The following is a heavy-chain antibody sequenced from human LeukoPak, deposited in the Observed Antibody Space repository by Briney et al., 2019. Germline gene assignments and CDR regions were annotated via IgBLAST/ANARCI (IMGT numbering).Heavy chain of an antibody. Sequence: GSLRLSCAAPGFPFSRYWMNWVRQAPGKGPEWVAKIKQDGSEKYYVDSVEGRFTISRDNAKNSLYLQMNSLRAEDTAVYYCASGEQWLEEGGGYFDYWGQGTLVTVSS. CDR2: IKQDGSEK. J-gene: IGHJ4*02. D-gene: IGHD6-19*01. V-gene: IGHV3-7*01. CDR1: GFPFSRYW. CDR3: ASGEQWLEEGGGYFDY.